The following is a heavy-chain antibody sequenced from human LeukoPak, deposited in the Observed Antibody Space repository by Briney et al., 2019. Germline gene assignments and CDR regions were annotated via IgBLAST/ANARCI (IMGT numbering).Heavy chain of an antibody. CDR2: ISSSGSTI. V-gene: IGHV3-11*04. D-gene: IGHD3-10*01. CDR1: GFTFSDYY. CDR3: ARAMVRGDNNWFDP. J-gene: IGHJ5*02. Sequence: GGSLRLSCAASGFTFSDYYMSWIRQAPGKGLEWVSYISSSGSTIYYADSVKGRFTISRDNAKNSLYLQMNSLRAEDTAVYYCARAMVRGDNNWFDPWGQGTLVTVSS.